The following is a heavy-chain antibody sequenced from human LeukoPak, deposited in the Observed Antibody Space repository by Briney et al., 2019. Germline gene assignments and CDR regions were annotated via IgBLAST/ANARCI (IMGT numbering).Heavy chain of an antibody. CDR2: TSGSGGST. V-gene: IGHV3-23*01. CDR1: GFTFSSYA. J-gene: IGHJ4*02. CDR3: AKAPSSLRFLEWPFDY. D-gene: IGHD3-3*01. Sequence: GGSLRLSCAASGFTFSSYAMSRVRQAPGKGLEWVSATSGSGGSTYYADSVKGRFTISRDNSKNTLYLQMNSLRAEDTAVYYCAKAPSSLRFLEWPFDYWGQGTLVTVSS.